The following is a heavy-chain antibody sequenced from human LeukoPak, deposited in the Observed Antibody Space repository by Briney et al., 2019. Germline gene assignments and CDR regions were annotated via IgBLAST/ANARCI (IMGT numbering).Heavy chain of an antibody. V-gene: IGHV3-23*01. CDR2: VTASGGST. CDR1: GFTFSSYA. D-gene: IGHD3-10*01. J-gene: IGHJ4*02. CDR3: AKDSQTYYYGSGTYFNY. Sequence: GGSLRLSCAASGFTFSSYAMSWVRQAPGQGLEWVSGVTASGGSTYYADSVKGRFTISRDNSKNTLYLQINSLRVEDTAVYYCAKDSQTYYYGSGTYFNYWGQGTLVTVSS.